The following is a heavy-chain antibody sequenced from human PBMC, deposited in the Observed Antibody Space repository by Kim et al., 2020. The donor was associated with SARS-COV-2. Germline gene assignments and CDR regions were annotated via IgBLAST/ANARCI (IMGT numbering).Heavy chain of an antibody. CDR3: AKDATVTGYYSGMDV. J-gene: IGHJ6*02. D-gene: IGHD4-17*01. Sequence: SMKGRFTSSRDNSENTLYLQMNSLRAEDTAVYYCAKDATVTGYYSGMDVGGQGTTVTVSS. V-gene: IGHV3-33*06.